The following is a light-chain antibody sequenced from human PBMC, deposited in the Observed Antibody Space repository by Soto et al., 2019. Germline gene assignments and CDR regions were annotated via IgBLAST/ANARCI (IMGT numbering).Light chain of an antibody. CDR1: SGHSSYA. J-gene: IGLJ2*01. CDR2: LNSDGSH. CDR3: QTWGTGIVV. V-gene: IGLV4-69*01. Sequence: QLVLTQSPSASASLGASVKLTCTLSSGHSSYAIAWHLQQPEKGPRYLMKLNSDGSHSKGDGIPDRFSGSSSGAERYLTISSLQSEDEADYYCQTWGTGIVVFGGGTQLTVL.